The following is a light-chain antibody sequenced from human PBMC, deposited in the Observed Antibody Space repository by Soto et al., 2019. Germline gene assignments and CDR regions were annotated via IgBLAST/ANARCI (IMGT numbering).Light chain of an antibody. J-gene: IGKJ4*01. Sequence: EIVLTQSPATLSLSPGERATLSCRASQSVSSYLAWYQQKPGQAPRLLIYDASNRATGIPARFNGSGPGTDFTHPISSLEPDDFAVYYWQQRSNWPKLTFGGGTKVEIK. CDR3: QQRSNWPKLT. CDR1: QSVSSY. V-gene: IGKV3-11*01. CDR2: DAS.